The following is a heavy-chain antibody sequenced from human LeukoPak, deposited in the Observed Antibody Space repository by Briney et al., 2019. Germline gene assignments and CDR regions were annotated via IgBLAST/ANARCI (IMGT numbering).Heavy chain of an antibody. D-gene: IGHD5-12*01. CDR1: GCSISSYS. V-gene: IGHV4-59*08. J-gene: IGHJ3*02. Sequence: PSETLSCTGTVSGCSISSYSWSWIRQPPGKGLEWIGSIYYSGSTNYNPSLKSRVTMSVDTSKNQFSLKLSSVTAADTAVYYCARHGGESIVAMILHAFDIWGQGTMVTVSS. CDR3: ARHGGESIVAMILHAFDI. CDR2: IYYSGST.